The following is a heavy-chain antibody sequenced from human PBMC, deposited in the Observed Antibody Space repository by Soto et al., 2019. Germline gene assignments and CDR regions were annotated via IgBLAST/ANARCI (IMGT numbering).Heavy chain of an antibody. CDR2: ITHSGTYV. D-gene: IGHD5-12*01. J-gene: IGHJ4*02. V-gene: IGHV3-21*01. CDR3: ARARGNDWYSDY. Sequence: DVQLVESGGGLVRPGGSLRLSCTASGFTFSEYSMSWVRQAPGKGLEWVSSITHSGTYVYYADSVKGRFTISRDSASNSRFLQMTSLRAEDTAVYHCARARGNDWYSDYWGQGTLVTVSS. CDR1: GFTFSEYS.